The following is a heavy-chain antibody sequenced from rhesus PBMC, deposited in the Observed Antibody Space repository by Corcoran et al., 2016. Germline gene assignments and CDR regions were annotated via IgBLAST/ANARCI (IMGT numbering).Heavy chain of an antibody. CDR3: TTVDY. Sequence: EVQLVESGGGLVQPGGSLRLSCAASGFTFIDDFLEWVRQAPVKGLEWVGQINPNWGTTFLMDSVKVRFTISRDNAKNTLYLQINSLKIEDTAVYYCTTVDYWGQGVLVTVSS. CDR1: GFTFIDDF. CDR2: INPNWGTT. J-gene: IGHJ4*01. V-gene: IGHV3-10*01.